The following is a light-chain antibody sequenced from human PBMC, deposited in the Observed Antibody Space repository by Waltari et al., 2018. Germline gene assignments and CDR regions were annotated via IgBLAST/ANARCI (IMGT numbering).Light chain of an antibody. Sequence: EIVLTQSPATLSLSPGEGATLSCRTSQNVRNLAWYQQKPGQAPRLLIYDASTRVTCIPDRFSGGGSGTDFTLTISRLEPADFAVYYCQRSGLSPPLTFGGGTKVEIK. CDR2: DAS. CDR3: QRSGLSPPLT. V-gene: IGKV3-20*01. CDR1: QNVRN. J-gene: IGKJ4*01.